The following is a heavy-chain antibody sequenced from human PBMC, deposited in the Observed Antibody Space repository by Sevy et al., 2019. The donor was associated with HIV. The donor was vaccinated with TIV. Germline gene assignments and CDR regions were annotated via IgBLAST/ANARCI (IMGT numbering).Heavy chain of an antibody. D-gene: IGHD3-10*01. CDR1: GFTFGDYA. J-gene: IGHJ6*02. V-gene: IGHV3-49*03. CDR3: NRDITHQEDGFGELLNLSYYYYGMDV. CDR2: IRSKAYGGTT. Sequence: GGSLRLSCTASGFTFGDYAMSWFRQAPGKGLEWVGFIRSKAYGGTTEYAASVKGRFTISRDDSKSIAYLQMNSLKTEDTAVYYCNRDITHQEDGFGELLNLSYYYYGMDVWGQGTTVTVSS.